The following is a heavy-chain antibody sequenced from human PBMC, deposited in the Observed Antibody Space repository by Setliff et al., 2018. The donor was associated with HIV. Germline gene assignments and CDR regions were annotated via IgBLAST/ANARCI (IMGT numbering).Heavy chain of an antibody. V-gene: IGHV3-20*04. CDR2: INWNGVST. Sequence: PGGSLRLSCAASGFRFDNYGMNWVRRAPGKGLEWVSGINWNGVSTAYADSVKGRFTISRDNAKNSLYLQMNSLRVEDTAFYYCARKMGSYYDSSGSAFDYWGQGTLVTVSS. J-gene: IGHJ4*02. CDR1: GFRFDNYG. D-gene: IGHD3-22*01. CDR3: ARKMGSYYDSSGSAFDY.